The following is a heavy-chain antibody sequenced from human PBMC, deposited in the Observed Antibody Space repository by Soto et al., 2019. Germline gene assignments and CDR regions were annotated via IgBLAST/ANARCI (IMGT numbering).Heavy chain of an antibody. Sequence: SETLSLTCVVSGDYSSSPYWWTWVRQTPGKGLGWIGKIYHTGSTNYNPSLKSRVTISVDTSKNQFSLKMNYVTAADTAVYYCVRLTGMTTATTDRGLDPWGQGTLVTVSS. CDR1: GDYSSSPYW. CDR3: VRLTGMTTATTDRGLDP. V-gene: IGHV4-4*02. D-gene: IGHD4-17*01. CDR2: IYHTGST. J-gene: IGHJ5*02.